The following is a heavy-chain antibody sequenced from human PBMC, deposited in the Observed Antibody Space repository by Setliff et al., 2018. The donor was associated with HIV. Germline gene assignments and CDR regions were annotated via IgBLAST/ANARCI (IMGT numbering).Heavy chain of an antibody. CDR3: VKEVKGYFDY. Sequence: GGSLRLSCAASGFTFSGYAMRWVRQAPGKGLECVSGISGSGGSTHYADSVKGRFTISRDNSKNMLYLQMNSLRAEDTAIYYCVKEVKGYFDYWGQGILVTVSS. J-gene: IGHJ4*02. V-gene: IGHV3-23*01. CDR2: ISGSGGST. CDR1: GFTFSGYA.